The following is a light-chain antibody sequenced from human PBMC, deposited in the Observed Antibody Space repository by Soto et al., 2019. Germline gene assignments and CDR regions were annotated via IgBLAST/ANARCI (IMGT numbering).Light chain of an antibody. CDR1: SSNIGAGYD. J-gene: IGLJ1*01. CDR3: QSYDSTLSDRYV. V-gene: IGLV1-40*01. CDR2: GNI. Sequence: QSVLTQPPSVSGAPGQRVTISCTGSSSNIGAGYDAHWYQQRPGTAPKLLIFGNINRPSGVPDRFSGSKSGTSASLTITGLQAEDEGDYYCQSYDSTLSDRYVFGTGTKLTVL.